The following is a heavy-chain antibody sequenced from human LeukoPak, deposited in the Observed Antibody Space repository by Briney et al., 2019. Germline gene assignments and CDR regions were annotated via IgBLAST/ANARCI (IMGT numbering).Heavy chain of an antibody. CDR2: IYHSGST. D-gene: IGHD1-26*01. CDR3: ARASIVGATYYFDY. CDR1: GGSISSSNW. J-gene: IGHJ4*02. V-gene: IGHV4-4*02. Sequence: ASETLSLTCAVSGGSISSSNWWSWVRQPPGKGLEWIGEIYHSGSTNYNPSLKSRVTISVDKSKNQFSLKLSSVTAADTAVYYCARASIVGATYYFDYWGQGTLVTVSS.